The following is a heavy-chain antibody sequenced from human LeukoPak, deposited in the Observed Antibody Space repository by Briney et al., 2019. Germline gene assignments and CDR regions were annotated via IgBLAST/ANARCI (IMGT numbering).Heavy chain of an antibody. D-gene: IGHD6-19*01. V-gene: IGHV1-69*05. CDR1: GGTFSSYA. Sequence: SVKVSCKASGGTFSSYAISWVRQAPGQGVEWMGGIIPSFGTATYAQKFQGRVTITTDESTSTAYMELSSLRSEDTAVYYCARAQWLGAGGYYYKDVWGKGTTVTVSS. J-gene: IGHJ6*03. CDR3: ARAQWLGAGGYYYKDV. CDR2: IIPSFGTA.